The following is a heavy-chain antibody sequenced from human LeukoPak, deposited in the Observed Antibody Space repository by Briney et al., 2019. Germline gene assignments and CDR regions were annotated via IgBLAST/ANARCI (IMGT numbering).Heavy chain of an antibody. Sequence: PGGSLRLSCAASGFAFNTYAMHWVRQAPGQGLECVALIWHDGSHKFYSNSVRGQFTISRDNSKNTVSLQMNNLRAEDTAVYYCAKADATMIVVVSPLLFDIWGQGTMVTVSS. CDR3: AKADATMIVVVSPLLFDI. CDR1: GFAFNTYA. V-gene: IGHV3-33*06. D-gene: IGHD3-22*01. J-gene: IGHJ3*02. CDR2: IWHDGSHK.